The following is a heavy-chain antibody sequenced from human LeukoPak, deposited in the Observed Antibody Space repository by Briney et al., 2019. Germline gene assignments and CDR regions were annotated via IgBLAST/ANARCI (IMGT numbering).Heavy chain of an antibody. D-gene: IGHD3-22*01. V-gene: IGHV1-8*01. CDR3: ARGMGSGSYSAAYSFDY. CDR1: GYTFTSYD. J-gene: IGHJ4*02. Sequence: ASVTVTCKASGYTFTSYDINWVRQATGQGLEWMGWMNPNSGNTGYAQKFQGSVSLITNTSISTAYMELSSLRSEDTAVYYCARGMGSGSYSAAYSFDYSGQGKRVIVSA. CDR2: MNPNSGNT.